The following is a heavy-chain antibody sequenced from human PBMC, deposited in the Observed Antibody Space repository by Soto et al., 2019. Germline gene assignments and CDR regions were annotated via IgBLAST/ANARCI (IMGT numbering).Heavy chain of an antibody. V-gene: IGHV3-23*01. J-gene: IGHJ3*02. CDR1: GFTFSPYA. D-gene: IGHD1-7*01. CDR3: AKDPNGNYVGAFDM. CDR2: ISSSGDRT. Sequence: GGSLRLSCVNSGFTFSPYAMSWVRQAPGKGLEWVSGISSSGDRTYYADSVKGRFTISRDNSKNMLYLQMRSLRADDTALYYCAKDPNGNYVGAFDMRGHGTMVTVSS.